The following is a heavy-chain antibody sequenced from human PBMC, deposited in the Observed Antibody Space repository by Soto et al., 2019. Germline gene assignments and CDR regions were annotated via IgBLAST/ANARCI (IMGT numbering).Heavy chain of an antibody. CDR3: ERVFSALDYGSASAFDI. CDR1: GGSISSYY. J-gene: IGHJ3*02. D-gene: IGHD3-10*01. V-gene: IGHV4-59*01. CDR2: IYYSGST. Sequence: SETLSLTCTVSGGSISSYYWSWIRQPPGKGLEWIGYIYYSGSTNYNPSLKSRVTISVDTSKNQFSLKLSSVTAADTAVNYCERVFSALDYGSASAFDIWGQGTMVTVSS.